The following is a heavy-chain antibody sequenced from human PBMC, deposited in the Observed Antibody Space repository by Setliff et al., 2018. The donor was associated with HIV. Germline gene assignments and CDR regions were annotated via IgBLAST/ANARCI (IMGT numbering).Heavy chain of an antibody. Sequence: GGSLRLSCAASGFTVSTYYMSWVRQAPGKGLEWISTIYSGGDTYHADSVKGRVTLSRDNSKNTLYLQMNSLRPEDTAVYYCARGQSNCGGGKCYYHMDVWGNGTTVTVSS. CDR3: ARGQSNCGGGKCYYHMDV. J-gene: IGHJ6*03. D-gene: IGHD2-15*01. CDR2: IYSGGDT. CDR1: GFTVSTYY. V-gene: IGHV3-66*02.